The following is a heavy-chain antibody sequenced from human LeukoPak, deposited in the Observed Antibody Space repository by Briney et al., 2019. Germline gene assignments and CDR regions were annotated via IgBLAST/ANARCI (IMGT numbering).Heavy chain of an antibody. V-gene: IGHV1-69*04. D-gene: IGHD6-19*01. CDR2: IIPILGVA. CDR1: GGTFSSHA. Sequence: ASVTVSCKASGGTFSSHAISWVRQAPGQGLEWMGRIIPILGVANYAQKFQGRLTITADKSTSTAYMELSSLRSEDTAVYYCARDGGGTSIAVAATGADYWGQGTLVTVSS. J-gene: IGHJ4*02. CDR3: ARDGGGTSIAVAATGADY.